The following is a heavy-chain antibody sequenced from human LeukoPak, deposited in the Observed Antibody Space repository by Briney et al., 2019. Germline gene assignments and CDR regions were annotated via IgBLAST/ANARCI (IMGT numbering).Heavy chain of an antibody. CDR3: ARESYYGSGSSDY. J-gene: IGHJ4*02. V-gene: IGHV4-61*01. Sequence: SETLSLTCSVSGGSVSSGSYYRSWIRQPPGKGLEWMGYIYYSGSTNYNPSFKSRVTISVDTSKNQFSLKLSSVTAADTAAYYCARESYYGSGSSDYWGQGTLVTVSS. CDR1: GGSVSSGSYY. CDR2: IYYSGST. D-gene: IGHD3-10*01.